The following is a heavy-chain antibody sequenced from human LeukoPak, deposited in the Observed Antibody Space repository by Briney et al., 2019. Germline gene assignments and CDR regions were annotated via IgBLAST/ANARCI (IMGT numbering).Heavy chain of an antibody. V-gene: IGHV4-39*01. D-gene: IGHD2-2*01. CDR2: IYYSGST. Sequence: SETLSPTCTVSGGSISSSSYYWGWIRQPPGKGLEWIGSIYYSGSTYYNPSLKSRVTISVDTSKNQFSLKLSSVTAADTAVYYCASEDCSSTSCYGTRLYYFDYWGQGTLVTVSS. J-gene: IGHJ4*02. CDR3: ASEDCSSTSCYGTRLYYFDY. CDR1: GGSISSSSYY.